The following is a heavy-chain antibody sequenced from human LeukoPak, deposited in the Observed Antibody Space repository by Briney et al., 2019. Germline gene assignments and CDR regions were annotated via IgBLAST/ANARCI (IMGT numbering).Heavy chain of an antibody. CDR2: INWNGGST. V-gene: IGHV3-20*04. CDR3: ARGILYSGSYYFDY. D-gene: IGHD1-26*01. J-gene: IGHJ4*02. CDR1: GFTFDDYG. Sequence: GGSLRLSCAASGFTFDDYGMSWVRQAPGKGLEWVSGINWNGGSTGYADSVKGRFTISRDNAKDSLYLQMNSLRAEDTALYYCARGILYSGSYYFDYWGQGTLVTVSS.